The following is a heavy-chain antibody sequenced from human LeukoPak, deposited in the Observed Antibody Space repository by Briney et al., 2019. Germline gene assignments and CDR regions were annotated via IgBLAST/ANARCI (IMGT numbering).Heavy chain of an antibody. CDR3: ARAVGGASHAFDI. CDR1: GFTFSSCS. Sequence: GGTLRLSCAASGFTFSSCSMNWGREPPGQGLGWVSSISSNISYIYYADSTKGRFTISRDNAKNSLYLQMNSLSAEDTAVYYCARAVGGASHAFDIWGQGTMVTVSS. D-gene: IGHD2-15*01. V-gene: IGHV3-21*01. J-gene: IGHJ3*02. CDR2: ISSNISYI.